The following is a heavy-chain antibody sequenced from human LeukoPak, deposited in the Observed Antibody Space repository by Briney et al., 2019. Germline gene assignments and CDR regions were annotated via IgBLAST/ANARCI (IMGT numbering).Heavy chain of an antibody. CDR3: AKDVYCSSNSCYHSGIMDF. J-gene: IGHJ4*02. CDR1: GFTFSSYA. V-gene: IGHV3-23*01. CDR2: ISGSGGST. Sequence: GGSLRLSCAPSGFTFSSYAKSWVRQAPGKGLEWVSAISGSGGSTYYADSVKGRFTISRDNSKNTLYLQMNSLRAEDTAVYYCAKDVYCSSNSCYHSGIMDFRGQGTLVTVSS. D-gene: IGHD2-2*01.